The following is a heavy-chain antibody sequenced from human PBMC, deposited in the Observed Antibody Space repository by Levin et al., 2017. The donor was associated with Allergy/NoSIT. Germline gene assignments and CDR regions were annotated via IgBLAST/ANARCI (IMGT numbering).Heavy chain of an antibody. CDR1: GGSISNSRYY. Sequence: SETLSLTCSVSGGSISNSRYYWGWIRQPPGKGLEWIGSISHTGSTSYKSSLKSRVTISADTSKNQFSLNLNSVTAADTAMYYCAKREIGTMLDIWGQGTLVSVSS. CDR3: AKREIGTMLDI. V-gene: IGHV4-39*07. D-gene: IGHD5-24*01. J-gene: IGHJ3*02. CDR2: ISHTGST.